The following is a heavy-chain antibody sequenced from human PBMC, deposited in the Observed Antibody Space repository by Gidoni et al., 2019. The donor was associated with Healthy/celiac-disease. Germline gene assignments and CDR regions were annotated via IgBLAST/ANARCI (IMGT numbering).Heavy chain of an antibody. CDR3: ARVTGGYNIDY. Sequence: EVQLVETGGGLIQPGGSMRLSCAASGFTVSSNYMSWVRQAPGKGLEWVSVIYSGGSTYYADSVKGRFTISRDNSKNTLYLQMNSLRAEDTAVYYCARVTGGYNIDYWGQGTLVTVSS. J-gene: IGHJ4*02. CDR2: IYSGGST. CDR1: GFTVSSNY. D-gene: IGHD2-8*02. V-gene: IGHV3-53*02.